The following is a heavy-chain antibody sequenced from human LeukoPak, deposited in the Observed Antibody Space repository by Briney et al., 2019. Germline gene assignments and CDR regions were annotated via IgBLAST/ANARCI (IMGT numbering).Heavy chain of an antibody. D-gene: IGHD6-19*01. CDR1: GYTFTSYG. Sequence: ASVKVSCKASGYTFTSYGISWVRQAPGQGLEWMGWISAYNGNTNYAQKLQGRVTMTTDTSTSTAHMELRSLRSDDTAVYYCARDPSNTSGRYIYFDSWSQGTLVTVSS. CDR2: ISAYNGNT. V-gene: IGHV1-18*01. J-gene: IGHJ4*02. CDR3: ARDPSNTSGRYIYFDS.